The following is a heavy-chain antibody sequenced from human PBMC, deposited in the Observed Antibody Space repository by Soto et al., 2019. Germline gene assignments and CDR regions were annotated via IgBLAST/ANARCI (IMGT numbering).Heavy chain of an antibody. J-gene: IGHJ4*02. D-gene: IGHD2-15*01. CDR1: GYTFTSYD. CDR3: ARSTRYCSGGSCKGAPGY. CDR2: MNPNSGNT. V-gene: IGHV1-8*01. Sequence: QVQLVQSGAEVKKPGASVKVSCKASGYTFTSYDINWVRQATGQGLEWMGWMNPNSGNTGYAQKFQGRVTMTRNTSISTGYMELSSLRSEDTAVYYCARSTRYCSGGSCKGAPGYWGQGTLVTVAS.